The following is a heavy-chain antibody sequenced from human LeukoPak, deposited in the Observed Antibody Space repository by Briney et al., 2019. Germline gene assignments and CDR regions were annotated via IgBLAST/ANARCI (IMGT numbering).Heavy chain of an antibody. J-gene: IGHJ4*02. CDR1: GFTFSNYG. CDR2: IWYDGSNK. CDR3: ARDWISGGLDY. V-gene: IGHV3-33*01. D-gene: IGHD2-2*03. Sequence: PGGSLRLSCAASGFTFSNYGMHWVRQAPGKGLEWVAVIWYDGSNKYYADSVKGRFTISRDNSKNTLYLQMNSLRAKDTAVYYCARDWISGGLDYWGRGTLVTVSS.